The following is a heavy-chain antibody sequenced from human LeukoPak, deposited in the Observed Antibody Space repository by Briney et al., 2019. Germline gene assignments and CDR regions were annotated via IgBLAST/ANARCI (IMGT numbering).Heavy chain of an antibody. V-gene: IGHV3-49*03. CDR2: IRSKASGGTA. J-gene: IGHJ4*02. D-gene: IGHD5-18*01. CDR3: VRDGRVYSDGYFGD. CDR1: GFTLGNYG. Sequence: PGRSLTLACKTSGFTLGNYGMSWFRPPRRKGREWVSFIRSKASGGTADYATSEKGRLTISREDSKSIDYLQMNRLKTEDTAVYYCVRDGRVYSDGYFGDWGQGALVTVS.